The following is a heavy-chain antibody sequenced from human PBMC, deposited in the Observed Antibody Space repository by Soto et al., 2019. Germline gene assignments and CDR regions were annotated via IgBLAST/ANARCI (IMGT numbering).Heavy chain of an antibody. CDR2: IIPIFGTA. J-gene: IGHJ3*02. D-gene: IGHD2-2*01. V-gene: IGHV1-69*13. CDR3: ARARLGYCSSTSCPYRAFDI. CDR1: GGTFSSYA. Sequence: GASVKVSCKASGGTFSSYAISWVRQAPGQGLEWMGGIIPIFGTANYAQKFQGRVTITADESTSTAYMELSSLRSEDTAVYYCARARLGYCSSTSCPYRAFDIWRQRTMVTVSS.